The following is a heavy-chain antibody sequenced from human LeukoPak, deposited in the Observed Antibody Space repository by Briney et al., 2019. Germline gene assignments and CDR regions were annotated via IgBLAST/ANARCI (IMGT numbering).Heavy chain of an antibody. V-gene: IGHV1-8*02. J-gene: IGHJ3*02. CDR3: ARGTGLVVVVAATGDAFDI. CDR2: FDPEDGET. Sequence: ASVKVSCKASGYTFTSYGISWVRQAPGKGLEWMGGFDPEDGETIYAQKFQGRVTMTRNISISTAYMELSSLRSEDTAVYYCARGTGLVVVVAATGDAFDIWGQGTMVTVSS. D-gene: IGHD2-15*01. CDR1: GYTFTSYG.